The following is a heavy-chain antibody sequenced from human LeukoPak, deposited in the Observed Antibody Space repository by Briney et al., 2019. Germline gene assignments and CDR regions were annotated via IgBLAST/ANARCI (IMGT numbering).Heavy chain of an antibody. CDR2: IYDSGST. J-gene: IGHJ4*02. V-gene: IGHV4-39*01. CDR3: ANFYGGIVGARFRY. Sequence: PSETLSLTCTVSGGSISSSSYYWGWIRQPPGKGLEWLGSIYDSGSTYYNPSLRSRVTISVDTSKNQFSLKLSSVTAADTGVYYCANFYGGIVGARFRYWGQGTLVTVSS. CDR1: GGSISSSSYY. D-gene: IGHD1-26*01.